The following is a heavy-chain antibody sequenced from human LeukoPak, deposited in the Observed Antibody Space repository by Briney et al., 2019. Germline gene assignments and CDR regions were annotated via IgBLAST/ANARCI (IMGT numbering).Heavy chain of an antibody. J-gene: IGHJ4*02. CDR2: ISSSGSTI. V-gene: IGHV3-48*03. D-gene: IGHD6-19*01. CDR3: ARGRIAVAGTLGPFDY. Sequence: PGGSLRLSCAASGFTFSSYEMNWVRQAPGKGLEWVSYISSSGSTIYYADSVKGRFTISRDNAKNSLYLQMNSLRAEDTAVYYCARGRIAVAGTLGPFDYWGQGTLVTVSS. CDR1: GFTFSSYE.